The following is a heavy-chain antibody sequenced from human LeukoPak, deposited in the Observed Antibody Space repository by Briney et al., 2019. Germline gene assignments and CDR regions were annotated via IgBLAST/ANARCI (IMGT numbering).Heavy chain of an antibody. D-gene: IGHD6-13*01. V-gene: IGHV3-74*01. CDR1: GLTISSYW. CDR2: INSDGSST. CDR3: ARDRRQQLANYYYYYMDV. Sequence: GGSLRLSCAASGLTISSYWMHWVRQAPGKGLVWVSRINSDGSSTSYADSVKGRFTISRDNAKNTLYLQMNSLRAEDTAVYYCARDRRQQLANYYYYYMDVWGKGTTVTVSS. J-gene: IGHJ6*03.